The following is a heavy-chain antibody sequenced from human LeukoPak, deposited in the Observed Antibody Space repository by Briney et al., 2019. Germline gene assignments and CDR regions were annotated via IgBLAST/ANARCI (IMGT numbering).Heavy chain of an antibody. V-gene: IGHV4-31*03. CDR2: IYYSGST. D-gene: IGHD1-20*01. CDR3: ASYNWNDGAFDI. Sequence: SETLSFTGTVSGGSISSGGYFWRWIRQHPGKGLEWIGYIYYSGSTYYNPSLKSRVTISVDTSKNQFSLKLSSVTAADTAVYYCASYNWNDGAFDIWGQGTMVTVSS. CDR1: GGSISSGGYF. J-gene: IGHJ3*02.